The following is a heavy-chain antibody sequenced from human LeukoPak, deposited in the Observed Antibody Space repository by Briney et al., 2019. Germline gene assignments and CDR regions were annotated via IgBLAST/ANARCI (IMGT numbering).Heavy chain of an antibody. D-gene: IGHD4-17*01. CDR3: ARGTMTTVTYYFDY. CDR2: LYYGGNT. J-gene: IGHJ4*02. V-gene: IGHV4-39*01. Sequence: SETLSLTCTVSGDSINSRSYYWDWIRQPPGKGLEWIGNLYYGGNTHYNPSLKSRVTISADTSNNQFSLNLSSVTAADTAVYYCARGTMTTVTYYFDYWGQGTLVTVSS. CDR1: GDSINSRSYY.